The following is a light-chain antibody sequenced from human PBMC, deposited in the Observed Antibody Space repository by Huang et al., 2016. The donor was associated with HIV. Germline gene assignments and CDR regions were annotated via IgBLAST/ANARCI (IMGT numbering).Light chain of an antibody. V-gene: IGKV3-15*01. J-gene: IGKJ4*01. CDR2: GSY. CDR1: RSVSTN. CDR3: HQYNNWLLS. Sequence: EIVMTQSPATLSVSPGQRVNLSCRANRSVSTNLAWYQQRHGQAPRLLIYGSYTRAPGIPARFSGSGSGTDFSLTISSLQSEDFALYYCHQYNNWLLSFGGGTRV.